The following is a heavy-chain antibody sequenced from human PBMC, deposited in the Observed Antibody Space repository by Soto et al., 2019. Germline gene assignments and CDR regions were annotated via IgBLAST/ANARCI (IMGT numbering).Heavy chain of an antibody. CDR2: INPRRGST. Sequence: AAVPVSCKASGYIFTSCYIHWDRQAPGNGLEWMWTINPRRGSTDHAQKFQSRVIMTRYTSTTTVYTHLSSLRSQDAAAYYCAIDLEGNWFDP. V-gene: IGHV1-46*01. CDR3: AIDLEGNWFDP. D-gene: IGHD3-3*01. J-gene: IGHJ5*02. CDR1: GYIFTSCY.